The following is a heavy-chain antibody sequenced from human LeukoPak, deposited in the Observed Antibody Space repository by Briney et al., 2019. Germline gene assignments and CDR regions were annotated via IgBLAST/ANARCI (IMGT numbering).Heavy chain of an antibody. J-gene: IGHJ6*02. CDR2: IYYSGST. CDR1: GGSISSGDYY. V-gene: IGHV4-30-4*02. D-gene: IGHD3-10*01. Sequence: SETLSLTCTVSGGSISSGDYYWSWIRQPPGKGLEWIGYIYYSGSTYYHPSLKSRVTISVDTSKNQFSLKLTSVTAEDTAVYYCAREYGSGSYYNYYFYGFDVWGQGTTVTVSS. CDR3: AREYGSGSYYNYYFYGFDV.